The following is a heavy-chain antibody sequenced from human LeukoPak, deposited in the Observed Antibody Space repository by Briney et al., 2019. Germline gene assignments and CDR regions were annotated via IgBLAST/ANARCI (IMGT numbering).Heavy chain of an antibody. V-gene: IGHV3-7*01. CDR3: ARTWIAVAGTALDY. Sequence: GGSLRLSCAASGFTFSDYYMSWIRQAPGKGLEWVANIKQDGSEKYYVDSVKGRFTISRDNAKNSLYLQMNSLRAEDTAVYYCARTWIAVAGTALDYWGQGTLVTVSS. D-gene: IGHD6-19*01. CDR1: GFTFSDYY. CDR2: IKQDGSEK. J-gene: IGHJ4*02.